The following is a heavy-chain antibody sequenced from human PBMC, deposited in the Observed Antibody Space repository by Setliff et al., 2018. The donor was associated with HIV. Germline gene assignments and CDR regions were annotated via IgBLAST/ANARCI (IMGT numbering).Heavy chain of an antibody. Sequence: ASVKVSCKASGHTFTSYGISWLRQAPGQGLEWMGWISGYSGNTNYAQKFQDRVTMTTDTPTGTVYMELRSLRSDDTAVYYCARVQWVVSSNVGLDYWGQGTLVTVSS. V-gene: IGHV1-18*01. J-gene: IGHJ4*02. CDR2: ISGYSGNT. CDR3: ARVQWVVSSNVGLDY. CDR1: GHTFTSYG. D-gene: IGHD6-19*01.